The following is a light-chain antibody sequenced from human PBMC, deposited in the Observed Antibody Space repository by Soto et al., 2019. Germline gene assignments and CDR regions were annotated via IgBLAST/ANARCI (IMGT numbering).Light chain of an antibody. CDR1: ESVTSS. J-gene: IGKJ4*01. Sequence: EIVMTQSPATLSVSPGDRATLSCRASESVTSSLAWYQQKPGQPPRLLIYAASTRATDVPARFSGGGSETEFTLTISSLQSEDFAVYFCQQYNKWPPLTFGGGTKVDIK. CDR3: QQYNKWPPLT. CDR2: AAS. V-gene: IGKV3-15*01.